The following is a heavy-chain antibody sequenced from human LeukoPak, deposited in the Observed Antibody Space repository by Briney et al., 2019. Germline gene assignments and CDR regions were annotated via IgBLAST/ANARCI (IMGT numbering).Heavy chain of an antibody. D-gene: IGHD3-9*01. Sequence: GASVKVSCKASGYTFTSYGISWVRQAPGQGLEWMGWISAYNGNTNYAQKLQGRVTMTTDTSTSTAYMELRSLRSDDTAVYYCARAPHYDILTGYYYYYYMDVWGKGTTVTVSS. J-gene: IGHJ6*03. V-gene: IGHV1-18*01. CDR1: GYTFTSYG. CDR2: ISAYNGNT. CDR3: ARAPHYDILTGYYYYYYMDV.